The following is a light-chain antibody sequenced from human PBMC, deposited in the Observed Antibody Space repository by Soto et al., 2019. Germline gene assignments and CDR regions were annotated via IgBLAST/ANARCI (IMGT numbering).Light chain of an antibody. CDR3: QQYNNWPLT. Sequence: EIMMTQSPATLSVSPGDRATLSCRASQSVSSNFAWYQQKPGQAPRLLIYATSTRATGIPARFSGSGSGTEFTLTITGLQSEDFAVYYCQQYNNWPLTFGGGTEVEIK. J-gene: IGKJ4*01. CDR1: QSVSSN. V-gene: IGKV3-15*01. CDR2: ATS.